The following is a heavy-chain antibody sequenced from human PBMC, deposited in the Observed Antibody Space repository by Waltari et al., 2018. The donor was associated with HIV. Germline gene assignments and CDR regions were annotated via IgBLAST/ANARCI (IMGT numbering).Heavy chain of an antibody. CDR1: HDSPNSYY. Sequence: LQESGPRLVKPSETLSLICDVYHDSPNSYYWNWLRKAPGKEFEWIGYFYSTGSVNYHPSLTSRVTMSMDSSRKQFSLKLTSVTPADTATYFCARGRTGYSYLDSWGQGKLVTVSS. CDR2: FYSTGSV. J-gene: IGHJ4*02. CDR3: ARGRTGYSYLDS. V-gene: IGHV4-59*01. D-gene: IGHD2-15*01.